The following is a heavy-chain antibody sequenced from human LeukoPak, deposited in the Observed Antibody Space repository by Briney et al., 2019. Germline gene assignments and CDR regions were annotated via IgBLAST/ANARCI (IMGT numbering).Heavy chain of an antibody. J-gene: IGHJ4*02. V-gene: IGHV3-7*01. CDR2: IKQDGSEK. D-gene: IGHD5-12*01. CDR1: GFTFSSYW. CDR3: ARDGYSGYDLDY. Sequence: GGSLRLSCAASGFTFSSYWISWVRQAPGKGLEWVANIKQDGSEKYYVDSVKGRFTISRDNAKNSLYLQMNSLRAEETAVYYCARDGYSGYDLDYLGQGTLVTVSS.